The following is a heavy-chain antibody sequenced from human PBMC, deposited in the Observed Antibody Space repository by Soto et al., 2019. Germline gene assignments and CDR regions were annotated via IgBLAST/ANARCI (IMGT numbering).Heavy chain of an antibody. CDR1: GGSISSSNW. V-gene: IGHV4-4*02. CDR3: ARGATTQYYYYGMDV. D-gene: IGHD1-26*01. Sequence: SETLSLTXAVSGGSISSSNWWSWVRQPPGKGLEWIGEIYHSGSTNYNPSLKSRVTISVDKSKNQFSLKLSSVTAADTAVYYCARGATTQYYYYGMDVWGQGTTVTVSS. J-gene: IGHJ6*02. CDR2: IYHSGST.